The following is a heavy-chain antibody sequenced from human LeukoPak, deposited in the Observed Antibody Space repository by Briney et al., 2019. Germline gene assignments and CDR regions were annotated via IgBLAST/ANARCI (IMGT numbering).Heavy chain of an antibody. CDR1: GYTIANYY. J-gene: IGHJ4*02. Sequence: ASVKVSCKASGYTIANYYIHWVRQAPGQGLEWMGWIIPNSGSTNYAQKFQGRVTMTRDTSISTVYMELSSLRSDDTAVYYCARVEQDSSNCPDYWGQGTLVSVSS. D-gene: IGHD6-13*01. CDR3: ARVEQDSSNCPDY. V-gene: IGHV1-2*02. CDR2: IIPNSGST.